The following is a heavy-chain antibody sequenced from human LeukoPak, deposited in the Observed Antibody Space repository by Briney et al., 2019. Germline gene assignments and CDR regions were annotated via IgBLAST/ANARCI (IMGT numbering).Heavy chain of an antibody. V-gene: IGHV4-59*01. CDR2: IYYSGST. CDR3: ATNYDFWSGYNDY. D-gene: IGHD3-3*01. J-gene: IGHJ4*02. CDR1: GASISSYY. Sequence: SETLSLTCTVSGASISSYYWSWIRQPPGKGLEWIGYIYYSGSTNYNPSLKSRVTISVDTSKNQFSLKLSSVTAADTAVYYCATNYDFWSGYNDYWGQGTLVTVSS.